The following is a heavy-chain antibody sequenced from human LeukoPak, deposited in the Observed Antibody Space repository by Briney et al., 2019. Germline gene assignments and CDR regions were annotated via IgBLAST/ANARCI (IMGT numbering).Heavy chain of an antibody. J-gene: IGHJ4*02. CDR3: ARAYADYVPFDY. CDR2: INPNSGGT. CDR1: GYTFTGYY. D-gene: IGHD4-17*01. V-gene: IGHV1-2*02. Sequence: ASVKVSCKASGYTFTGYYLHWVRQAPGQGLEWMGWINPNSGGTKSTQKFQGRVTMTRDTSTRTVYMELSSLRSEDTAVYYCARAYADYVPFDYWGQGTLVTVSS.